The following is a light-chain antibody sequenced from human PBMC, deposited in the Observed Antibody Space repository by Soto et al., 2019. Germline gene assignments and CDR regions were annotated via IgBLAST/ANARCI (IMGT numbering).Light chain of an antibody. CDR3: QQNYSTPPLT. J-gene: IGKJ4*01. V-gene: IGKV1-39*01. Sequence: DIQMTQSPSSLSASVGDRVTITCRASQTISMYLNWYQQKPGKAPILLISAASSLESGVPSRFSGSRSGTEFTLTISSLQPEDCATYYCQQNYSTPPLTFGGGTKVEIK. CDR2: AAS. CDR1: QTISMY.